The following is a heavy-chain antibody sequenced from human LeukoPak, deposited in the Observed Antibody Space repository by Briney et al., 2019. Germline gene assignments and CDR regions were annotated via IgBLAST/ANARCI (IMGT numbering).Heavy chain of an antibody. Sequence: PSQTLSLTCAVSGGSISSGGYYWSWLRQHPGQGLEWVGCIYYGGTTYYNPSLKSRVTISVDTSKNQIYLKLSSVTAADTAVYYCASGITGTTVDGLDYWGQATMVSVSS. D-gene: IGHD1-7*01. CDR3: ASGITGTTVDGLDY. CDR1: GGSISSGGYY. V-gene: IGHV4-31*11. CDR2: IYYGGTT. J-gene: IGHJ4*02.